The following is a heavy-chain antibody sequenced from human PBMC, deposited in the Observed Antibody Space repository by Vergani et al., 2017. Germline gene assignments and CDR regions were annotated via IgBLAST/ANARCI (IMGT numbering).Heavy chain of an antibody. CDR1: GYTFTSYA. Sequence: QVQLVQSGSELKKPGASVKVSCKASGYTFTSYAMNWVRQAPGQGLEWMGWINTNTGNPPYAQGFTGRFVFSLDTSVSATYLQLSSLKAADPSVYYCARYDSIVVVSAAIWDWFDPWGQGTLVTVSS. CDR3: ARYDSIVVVSAAIWDWFDP. D-gene: IGHD2-2*01. V-gene: IGHV7-4-1*02. CDR2: INTNTGNP. J-gene: IGHJ5*02.